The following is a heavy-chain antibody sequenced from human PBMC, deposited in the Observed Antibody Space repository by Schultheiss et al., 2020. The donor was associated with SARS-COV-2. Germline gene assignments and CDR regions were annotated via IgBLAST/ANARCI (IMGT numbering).Heavy chain of an antibody. CDR3: ARAGYSGSYHFDY. J-gene: IGHJ4*02. D-gene: IGHD1-26*01. CDR1: GGSISSGGYY. Sequence: SQTLSLTCTVSGGSISSGGYYWSWIRQHPGKGLEWIGYIYYSGSTYYNPSLKSLVTISVDTSKNQFSLKLSSVTAADTAVYYCARAGYSGSYHFDYWGQGTLVTVSS. CDR2: IYYSGST. V-gene: IGHV4-31*01.